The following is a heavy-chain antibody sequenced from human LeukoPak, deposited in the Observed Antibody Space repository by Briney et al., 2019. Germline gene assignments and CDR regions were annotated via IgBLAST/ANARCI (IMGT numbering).Heavy chain of an antibody. V-gene: IGHV3-21*01. Sequence: KPGGSPRLSCAASRFTFSTYSMNWVRQAPGKGLEWVSSISSSGTYIYSTDSVKGRFTISRDNAKNSLYLQMNSLRAEDTAVYYCARALTVAGTDWYFDLWGRGTLVTVSS. D-gene: IGHD6-19*01. CDR2: ISSSGTYI. J-gene: IGHJ2*01. CDR3: ARALTVAGTDWYFDL. CDR1: RFTFSTYS.